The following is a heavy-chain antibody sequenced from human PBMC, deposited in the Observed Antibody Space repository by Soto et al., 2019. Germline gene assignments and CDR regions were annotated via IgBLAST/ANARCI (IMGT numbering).Heavy chain of an antibody. D-gene: IGHD2-15*01. V-gene: IGHV1-46*01. CDR1: GYTFTRYN. Sequence: ASVKVSCKASGYTFTRYNVHWVRQAPGQGLEWMAIINPSGGTTYYVQKFEGRVTLTTDTSTSTVYMELSSFRSDDTAVYYCARVRGGGSEYFFDYWGQGTLVTVSS. J-gene: IGHJ4*02. CDR3: ARVRGGGSEYFFDY. CDR2: INPSGGTT.